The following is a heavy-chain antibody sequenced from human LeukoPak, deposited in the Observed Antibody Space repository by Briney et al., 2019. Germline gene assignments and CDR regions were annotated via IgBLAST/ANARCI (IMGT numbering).Heavy chain of an antibody. D-gene: IGHD3-10*01. CDR1: EFTFSSYW. CDR3: ARVRITMVRRARVPHHLDY. J-gene: IGHJ4*02. CDR2: IKQDGSEK. Sequence: GGSLRLSCAVSEFTFSSYWMNWVRQAPGKGLEWVANIKQDGSEKYYVDSVKGRFTISRDNAKNSLYLQMNSLRAEDTAVYYCARVRITMVRRARVPHHLDYWGQGTLVTVSS. V-gene: IGHV3-7*03.